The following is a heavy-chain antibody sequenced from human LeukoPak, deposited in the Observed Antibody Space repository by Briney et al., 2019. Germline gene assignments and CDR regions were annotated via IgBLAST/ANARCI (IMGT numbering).Heavy chain of an antibody. V-gene: IGHV3-53*05. CDR2: IYNGGST. CDR1: GFIVSSNY. D-gene: IGHD5-12*01. J-gene: IGHJ4*02. Sequence: GSLRLSCAASGFIVSSNYMSWVRQAPGKGLEWVSVIYNGGSTHYADSVKGRFTISRDNSKNTLYLQMNSLRAEDTAVYYCARVVAYYFDYWGQGTLVTVSS. CDR3: ARVVAYYFDY.